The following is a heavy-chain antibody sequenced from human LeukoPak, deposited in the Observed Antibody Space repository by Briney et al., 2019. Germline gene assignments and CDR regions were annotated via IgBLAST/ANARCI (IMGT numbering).Heavy chain of an antibody. CDR1: GFTFSNYG. D-gene: IGHD1-26*01. CDR2: ISHDGSNN. Sequence: GGSLRLSCAASGFTFSNYGMHWVRQAPGKGLEWVVVISHDGSNNNYADSVKGRFTISRDNAKNSLYLQMNSLRAEDTAVYYCARVRGSYSIDYWGQGTLVTVSS. V-gene: IGHV3-30*03. J-gene: IGHJ4*02. CDR3: ARVRGSYSIDY.